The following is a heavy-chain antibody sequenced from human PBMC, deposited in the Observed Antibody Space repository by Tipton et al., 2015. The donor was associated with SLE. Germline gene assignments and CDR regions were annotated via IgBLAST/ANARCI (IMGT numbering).Heavy chain of an antibody. CDR3: AAHCGDDCSTGGAFDI. V-gene: IGHV1-18*01. J-gene: IGHJ3*02. CDR2: FSAYTSNT. CDR1: SHTFTNFP. D-gene: IGHD2-21*01. Sequence: VQLVQSGAEVKKPGASVTVSCKTSSHTFTNFPINWVRQAPGQGLEWMGRFSAYTSNTTYARKFQGRVTVTTDTSTSTAYMELRSLTSDDTAVYYCAAHCGDDCSTGGAFDIWGQGTMVTVSS.